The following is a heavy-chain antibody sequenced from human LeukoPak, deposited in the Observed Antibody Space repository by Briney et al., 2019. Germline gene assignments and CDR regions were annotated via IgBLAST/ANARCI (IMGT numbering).Heavy chain of an antibody. CDR3: ARGPASGSNFAWFDP. CDR1: SGSLSHYY. D-gene: IGHD3-10*01. CDR2: INHSGST. J-gene: IGHJ5*02. Sequence: KPSETLSLTCAVYSGSLSHYYWSWIRQPPGKGLEWIGEINHSGSTNYNPSLKSRVTISVDMSKNQFSLELTSVTAADTAVYYCARGPASGSNFAWFDPWGQGTLVTVSS. V-gene: IGHV4-34*01.